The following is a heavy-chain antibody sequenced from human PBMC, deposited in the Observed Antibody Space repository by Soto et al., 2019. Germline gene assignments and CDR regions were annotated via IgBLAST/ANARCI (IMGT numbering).Heavy chain of an antibody. Sequence: PAETLSLTCTVSGGSIISGGYYCNCIRQHPGKGLELIGYTYYSENTYYNPSLNSRITISADTSKNQFSLKLSSVTAADTAVYYCARLSSSGWPIDSWGQGTLVTVSS. V-gene: IGHV4-31*03. CDR3: ARLSSSGWPIDS. CDR1: GGSIISGGYY. J-gene: IGHJ4*02. CDR2: TYYSENT. D-gene: IGHD6-19*01.